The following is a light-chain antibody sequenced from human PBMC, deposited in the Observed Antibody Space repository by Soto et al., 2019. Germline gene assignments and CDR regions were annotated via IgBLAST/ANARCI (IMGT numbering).Light chain of an antibody. Sequence: EIVLTQSPGTLSLSPGERATLSCRASQRVSSSYLAWYQQKPGQAPRLLIYGVSSRATGIPDRFSGSGSGTHFTLTISRLEPEYFAVYYCQHYVSSPPITFGQGTRLEIQ. V-gene: IGKV3-20*01. CDR2: GVS. CDR1: QRVSSSY. CDR3: QHYVSSPPIT. J-gene: IGKJ5*01.